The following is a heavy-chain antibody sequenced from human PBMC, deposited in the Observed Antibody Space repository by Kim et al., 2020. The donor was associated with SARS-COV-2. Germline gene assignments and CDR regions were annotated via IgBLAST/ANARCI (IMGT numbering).Heavy chain of an antibody. CDR1: GFRLSGHW. CDR2: IKPDGSDT. D-gene: IGHD2-15*01. Sequence: GGSLRLSCAAGFRLSGHWMAWVRQAPGEGLEWVATIKPDGSDTFYEDSAKGRFTISRDNAKDSLYLQMNSLSAEDTAVYYCATGDMDFGGEGTLVTVSS. J-gene: IGHJ4*02. V-gene: IGHV3-7*01. CDR3: ATGDMDF.